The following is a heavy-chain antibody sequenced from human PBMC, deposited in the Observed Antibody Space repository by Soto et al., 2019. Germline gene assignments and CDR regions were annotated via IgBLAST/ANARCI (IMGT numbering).Heavy chain of an antibody. CDR2: ISGSGGST. CDR1: GFTFSSCA. J-gene: IGHJ4*02. D-gene: IGHD3-9*01. CDR3: AKDSYDILTGYYLSLYFDY. Sequence: GGSLRLSCAASGFTFSSCAKSWVRQAPGKGLEWVSAISGSGGSTYYADSVKGRFTISRDNSKNTLYLQMNSLRAEDTAVYYCAKDSYDILTGYYLSLYFDYWGQGTLVTVSS. V-gene: IGHV3-23*01.